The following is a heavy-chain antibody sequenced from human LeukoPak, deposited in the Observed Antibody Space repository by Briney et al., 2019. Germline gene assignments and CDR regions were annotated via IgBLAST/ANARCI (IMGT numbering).Heavy chain of an antibody. D-gene: IGHD3-22*01. CDR3: AKARLTYYYDSSGYEAVYFQH. J-gene: IGHJ1*01. CDR1: GFLFSGYP. CDR2: ISGSGGST. Sequence: AGGSLRLSCTTSGFLFSGYPMIWVRQAPGKGLEWVSAISGSGGSTYYADSVKGRFTISRDNSKNTLYLQMNSLRAEDTAVYYCAKARLTYYYDSSGYEAVYFQHWGQGTLVTVSS. V-gene: IGHV3-23*01.